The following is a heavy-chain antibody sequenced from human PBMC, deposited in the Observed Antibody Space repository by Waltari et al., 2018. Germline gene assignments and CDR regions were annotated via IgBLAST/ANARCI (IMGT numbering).Heavy chain of an antibody. V-gene: IGHV3-53*01. D-gene: IGHD6-19*01. J-gene: IGHJ5*01. CDR3: ATSMAVAGKGRGWFDS. CDR1: GFTVRNY. CDR2: IYTGGST. Sequence: EVQLVESGGGLIQPGGSLRLSWAASGFTVRNYMSWGRQAPGKGLEWVSVIYTGGSTDYADSVKGRFTISRDNSKNTLYLQMNSLRAEDTAVYYCATSMAVAGKGRGWFDSWGQGTLVTVSS.